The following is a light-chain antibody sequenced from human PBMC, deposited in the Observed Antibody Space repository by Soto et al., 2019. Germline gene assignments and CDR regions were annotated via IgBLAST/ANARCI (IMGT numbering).Light chain of an antibody. V-gene: IGLV1-47*02. CDR2: GDN. CDR1: SSNIGSNS. J-gene: IGLJ1*01. CDR3: AAWHDSLSGYV. Sequence: SVLTQPPSASGTPGQRVTISCSGSSSNIGSNSVFWYQQLPTKAPKLFVYGDNQRPSGVPDRFSGSKSGTSASLAISGLRSEAEADYYCAAWHDSLSGYVFGSGTKVTVL.